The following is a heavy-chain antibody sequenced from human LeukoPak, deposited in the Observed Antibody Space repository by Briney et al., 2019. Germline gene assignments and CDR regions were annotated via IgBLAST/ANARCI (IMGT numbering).Heavy chain of an antibody. CDR2: INGDGSST. J-gene: IGHJ4*02. V-gene: IGHV3-74*01. CDR3: ARGPYSFDY. Sequence: GGSLRLSCAASDFTFSTYWMHWVRQAPGKGLVWISRINGDGSSTSYVDSVKGRFTISRDNAKNTLFLQMNSLRAEDTAVYFCARGPYSFDYWGQGTLVTVSS. D-gene: IGHD4-11*01. CDR1: DFTFSTYW.